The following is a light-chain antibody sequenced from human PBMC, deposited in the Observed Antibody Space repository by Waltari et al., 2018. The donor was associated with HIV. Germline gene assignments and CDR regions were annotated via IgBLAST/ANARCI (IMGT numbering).Light chain of an antibody. V-gene: IGLV8-61*01. CDR1: SGTVAPHYY. CDR2: NTN. J-gene: IGLJ2*01. Sequence: QTVVSQHPSFSVSPGWTVTPTCVFSSGTVAPHYYPTWYQQTPRQAQRTLIYNTNTRSLGVPDRFSGSILGNKATLTIAGAQADEDSDYYCVLYMGNGISIFGGGTKVTVL. CDR3: VLYMGNGISI.